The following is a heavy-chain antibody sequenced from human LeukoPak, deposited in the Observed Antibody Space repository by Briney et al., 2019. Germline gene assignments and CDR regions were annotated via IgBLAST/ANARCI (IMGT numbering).Heavy chain of an antibody. CDR3: AKAAKVTPAAMADY. J-gene: IGHJ4*02. Sequence: GGSLRLSCAASGFTFSSYAMSWVRQAPGKGLEWVAAISGSGGSTYYADSVKGRFTISRDNSKNTLYLQMNSLRAEDTAVYYCAKAAKVTPAAMADYWGQGTLVTVSS. V-gene: IGHV3-23*01. CDR2: ISGSGGST. D-gene: IGHD2-2*01. CDR1: GFTFSSYA.